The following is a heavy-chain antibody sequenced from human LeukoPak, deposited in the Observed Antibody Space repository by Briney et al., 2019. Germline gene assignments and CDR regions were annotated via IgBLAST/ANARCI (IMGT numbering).Heavy chain of an antibody. CDR2: IIPIFGTA. CDR3: ARVLVTYSSSWCVLYYYGMDV. J-gene: IGHJ6*02. V-gene: IGHV1-69*13. CDR1: GGTFSSYA. D-gene: IGHD6-13*01. Sequence: ASVKVSCKASGGTFSSYAISWVRQAPGQGLEWMGGIIPIFGTANYAQKFQGRVTITADESTSTAYMELSSLRSEDTAVYYCARVLVTYSSSWCVLYYYGMDVWGQGTTVTVSS.